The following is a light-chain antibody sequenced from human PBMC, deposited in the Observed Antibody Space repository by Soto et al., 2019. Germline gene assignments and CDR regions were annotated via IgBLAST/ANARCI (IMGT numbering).Light chain of an antibody. V-gene: IGLV1-47*02. CDR2: YNN. Sequence: QSVLTQPPSASGTAGQVVTISCSGGDSNIGSNSVYWYQHLPRMAPKLLIYYNNQRPSGVPDRFSGSRSGTSASLAIVGFRSEDEAVYYCAEWDASLSACVFCNGTKVTVL. CDR3: AEWDASLSACV. J-gene: IGLJ1*01. CDR1: DSNIGSNS.